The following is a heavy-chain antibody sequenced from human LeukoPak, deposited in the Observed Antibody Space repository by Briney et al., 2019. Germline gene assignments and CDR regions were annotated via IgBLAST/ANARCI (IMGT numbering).Heavy chain of an antibody. Sequence: ASVKVSCKASGYTFTGYYIHWVRQATGQGLEWMGWMNPNSGNTGYAQKFQGRVTMTRNTSISTAYMELSSLRSEDTAVYYCARAVRRDSGVWRLDYWGQGTLVTVSS. J-gene: IGHJ4*02. CDR3: ARAVRRDSGVWRLDY. D-gene: IGHD2-15*01. CDR2: MNPNSGNT. CDR1: GYTFTGYY. V-gene: IGHV1-8*01.